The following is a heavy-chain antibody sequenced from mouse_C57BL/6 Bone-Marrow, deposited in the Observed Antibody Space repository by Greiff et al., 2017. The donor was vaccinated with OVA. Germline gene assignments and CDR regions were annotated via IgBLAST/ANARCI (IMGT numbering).Heavy chain of an antibody. J-gene: IGHJ3*01. D-gene: IGHD4-1*02. CDR2: ISDGGSYT. Sequence: VQVVESGGGLVKPGGSLKLSCAASGFTFSSYAMSWVRQTPEKRLEWVATISDGGSYTYYPDNVQGRFTISRDNAKNNLYLQMSHLKSEDTAMYYCARDNWSAYWGQGTLVTVSA. CDR3: ARDNWSAY. CDR1: GFTFSSYA. V-gene: IGHV5-4*01.